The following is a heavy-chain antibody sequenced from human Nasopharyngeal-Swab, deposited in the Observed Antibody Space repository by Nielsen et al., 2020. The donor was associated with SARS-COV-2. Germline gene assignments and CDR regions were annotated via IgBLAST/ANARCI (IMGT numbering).Heavy chain of an antibody. CDR1: GYTFTTYA. D-gene: IGHD1-26*01. J-gene: IGHJ4*02. Sequence: ASVKVSCKASGYTFTTYAIYWVRQAPGQRLEWMAWINAGTGNREYSQKFQGRVTISTDTSASTAYMELGGLTSEDTAVYYCARSGTVGAPGLDYWGQGTLVTVSS. CDR3: ARSGTVGAPGLDY. V-gene: IGHV1-3*01. CDR2: INAGTGNR.